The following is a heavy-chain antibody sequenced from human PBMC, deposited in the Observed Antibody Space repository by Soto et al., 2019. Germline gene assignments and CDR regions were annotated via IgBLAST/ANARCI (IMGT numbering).Heavy chain of an antibody. CDR2: ISAYNGNT. V-gene: IGHV1-18*01. Sequence: QVQLVQSGAEVKKPGASVKVSCKASGYTFTNFGISWVRQAPGQGLEWMGWISAYNGNTNYAQNVQGRVTMTTDTSTSTADMGRRSLRSDDASLYYSAIGVTASDYWGQGTLVTVSS. CDR3: AIGVTASDY. D-gene: IGHD2-21*02. CDR1: GYTFTNFG. J-gene: IGHJ4*02.